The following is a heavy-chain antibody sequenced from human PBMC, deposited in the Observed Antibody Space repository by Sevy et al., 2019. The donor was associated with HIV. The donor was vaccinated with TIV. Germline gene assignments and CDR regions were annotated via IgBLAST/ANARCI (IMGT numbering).Heavy chain of an antibody. CDR2: INPSGGGT. V-gene: IGHV1-46*03. Sequence: ASVKVSCKASGYTFTTYYMHWVRQAPGQGLEWMGIINPSGGGTSYAQKFQGRVTMTRDTSTSTVYLELSSLRSEDTAVYYCTKDVVATPNYYSGMDVWGQWTTVTASS. D-gene: IGHD2-15*01. CDR3: TKDVVATPNYYSGMDV. CDR1: GYTFTTYY. J-gene: IGHJ6*02.